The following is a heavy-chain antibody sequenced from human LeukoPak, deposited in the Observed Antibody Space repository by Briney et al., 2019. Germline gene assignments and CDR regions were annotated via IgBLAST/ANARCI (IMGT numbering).Heavy chain of an antibody. V-gene: IGHV3-49*04. D-gene: IGHD5-18*01. Sequence: PGGSLRLSCAASGFTFSTYTMDWVRQAPGKGLEWVGFIRNKGYGETTEYAASVKGRFTISRDDSKSIAYLQMNSLKTEETAVYYCARELRYSYGQYYFDFWGQGTLVTVSS. CDR3: ARELRYSYGQYYFDF. CDR1: GFTFSTYT. J-gene: IGHJ4*02. CDR2: IRNKGYGETT.